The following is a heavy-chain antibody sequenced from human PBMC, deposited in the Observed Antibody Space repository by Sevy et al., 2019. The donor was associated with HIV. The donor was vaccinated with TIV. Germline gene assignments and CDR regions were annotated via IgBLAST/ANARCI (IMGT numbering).Heavy chain of an antibody. D-gene: IGHD6-13*01. CDR2: IYYTGSS. J-gene: IGHJ4*02. Sequence: SETLSLTCTVSGISISNYYWTWIRQPPWKGLEWIGYIYYTGSSDSNPSLKSRVTTSVDTSKNQFSLKLSSVTAADTAIYYCARGGPNQQQLDYFDSWGQGILVTVSS. V-gene: IGHV4-59*01. CDR1: GISISNYY. CDR3: ARGGPNQQQLDYFDS.